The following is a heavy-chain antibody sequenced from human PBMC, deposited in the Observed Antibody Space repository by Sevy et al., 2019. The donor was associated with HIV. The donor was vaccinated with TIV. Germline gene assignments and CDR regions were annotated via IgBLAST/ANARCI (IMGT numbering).Heavy chain of an antibody. Sequence: ASVKVSCKASGYSFTNYGISWVRQAPGQGLEWMGWISVYNGNTNYAQNLQGRLTMTTDTSTSTVYMELRSLRSDDTAMYYCVRDSSSWPYYLDYWGQGTLVTVSS. CDR3: VRDSSSWPYYLDY. J-gene: IGHJ4*02. D-gene: IGHD6-13*01. CDR2: ISVYNGNT. CDR1: GYSFTNYG. V-gene: IGHV1-18*01.